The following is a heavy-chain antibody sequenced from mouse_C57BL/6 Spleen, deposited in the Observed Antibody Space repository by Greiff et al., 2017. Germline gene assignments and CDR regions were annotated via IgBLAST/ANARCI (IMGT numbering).Heavy chain of an antibody. J-gene: IGHJ3*01. CDR3: ARKGIYYGYDFAY. D-gene: IGHD2-2*01. Sequence: QVQLKQSGAELVKPGASVKLSCKASGYTFTSYWMQWVKQRPGQGLEWIGEIDPSDSYTNYNQKFKGKATLTVDTSSSTAYMQLSSLTSEDSAVYYCARKGIYYGYDFAYWGQGTLVTVSA. V-gene: IGHV1-50*01. CDR1: GYTFTSYW. CDR2: IDPSDSYT.